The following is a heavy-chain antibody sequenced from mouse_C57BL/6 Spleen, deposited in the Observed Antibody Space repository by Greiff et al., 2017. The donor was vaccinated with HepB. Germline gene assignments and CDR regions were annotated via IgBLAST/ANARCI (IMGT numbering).Heavy chain of an antibody. CDR3: ASNWDDYAMDY. CDR1: GYTFTDYY. V-gene: IGHV1-76*01. D-gene: IGHD4-1*01. J-gene: IGHJ4*01. CDR2: IYPGSGNT. Sequence: VQLQQSGAELVRPGASVKLSCKASGYTFTDYYINWVKQRPGQGLEWIARIYPGSGNTYYNEKFKGKATLTAEKSSSTAYMQLSSLTSEDSAVYFCASNWDDYAMDYWGQGTSVTVSS.